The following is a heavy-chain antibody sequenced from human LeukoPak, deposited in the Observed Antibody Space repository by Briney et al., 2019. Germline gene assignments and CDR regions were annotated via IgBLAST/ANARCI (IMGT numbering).Heavy chain of an antibody. Sequence: SQTLSLTCTVSGDSISSSSGDWGWIRQPPGRGLEWVASTHDSGITYYSPSLKRRVTVSVDTSRNRSSLQLSSVTAADTAVYYCVRIYYDSSRYSLTDYYFDSWGQGTLVTVSS. CDR1: GDSISSSSGD. D-gene: IGHD3-22*01. CDR3: VRIYYDSSRYSLTDYYFDS. V-gene: IGHV4-39*01. CDR2: THDSGIT. J-gene: IGHJ4*02.